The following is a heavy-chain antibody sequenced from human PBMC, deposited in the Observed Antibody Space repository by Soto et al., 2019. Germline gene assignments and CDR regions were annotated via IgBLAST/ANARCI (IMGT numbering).Heavy chain of an antibody. CDR1: GFTFSDYY. CDR3: ARAVAVAGNDY. CDR2: ISSSSSYT. V-gene: IGHV3-11*05. J-gene: IGHJ4*02. D-gene: IGHD6-19*01. Sequence: QVQLVESGGGLVKPGGSLRLSCAASGFTFSDYYMSWIRQAPGKGLEWVSYISSSSSYTNYADSVKGRFTISRDNAKTSLYLQMNSLRAEDTAVYYCARAVAVAGNDYWGQGTLVTVSS.